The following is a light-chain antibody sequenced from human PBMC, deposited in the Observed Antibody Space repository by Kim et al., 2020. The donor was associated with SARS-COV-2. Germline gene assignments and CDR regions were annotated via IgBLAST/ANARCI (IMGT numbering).Light chain of an antibody. CDR1: QSVSSSY. Sequence: EIVLPQSPGTLSVSPGERATLSCTASQSVSSSYLAWYQHKPGQAPRLLMYSASSRATGIPDRFSGSGSGTDFTLTISRLEPEDFAVYYCQQYGSLITFGQGTRLEIK. CDR2: SAS. V-gene: IGKV3-20*01. CDR3: QQYGSLIT. J-gene: IGKJ5*01.